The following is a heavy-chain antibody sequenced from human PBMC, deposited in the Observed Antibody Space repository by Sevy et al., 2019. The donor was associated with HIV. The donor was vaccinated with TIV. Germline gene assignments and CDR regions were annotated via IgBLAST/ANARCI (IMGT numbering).Heavy chain of an antibody. CDR3: ARGRDYGNFDY. CDR2: IWYDGSNK. V-gene: IGHV3-33*01. D-gene: IGHD4-17*01. CDR1: AFNFSIYG. J-gene: IGHJ4*02. Sequence: GGSLRLSCAASAFNFSIYGMQWVRQAPDKGLEWVALIWYDGSNKYYADSVKGRFTISRDNSKSTLYLQMNSLRAEDTAVYYCARGRDYGNFDYWGQGTLVTVSS.